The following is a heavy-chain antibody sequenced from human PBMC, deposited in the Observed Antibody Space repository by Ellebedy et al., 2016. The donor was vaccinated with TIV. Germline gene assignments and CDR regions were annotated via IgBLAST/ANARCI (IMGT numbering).Heavy chain of an antibody. Sequence: PGGSLRLSCAASGFTFSSYAMHWVRQAPGKGLEWVAVISYDGSNKYYADSVKGRFTISRDNSKNTLYLQMHSLRAEDTAVYYCAKLRGATGSWYFDLWGRGTLVPVSS. CDR2: ISYDGSNK. CDR1: GFTFSSYA. D-gene: IGHD1-26*01. J-gene: IGHJ2*01. CDR3: AKLRGATGSWYFDL. V-gene: IGHV3-30-3*02.